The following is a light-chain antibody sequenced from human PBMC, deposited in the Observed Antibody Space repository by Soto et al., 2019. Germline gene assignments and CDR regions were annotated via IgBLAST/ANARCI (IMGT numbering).Light chain of an antibody. Sequence: DIQMTQSPSSLSASVGDRVTITCRASQSITSYLNGYQQKPGKAPKLLIYAVSNLQSGVPSRFSGSGSGTDFTLTISSLQPEDFATYYCQQTYSTPRTFGQGTKVEIK. V-gene: IGKV1-39*01. CDR3: QQTYSTPRT. CDR2: AVS. CDR1: QSITSY. J-gene: IGKJ1*01.